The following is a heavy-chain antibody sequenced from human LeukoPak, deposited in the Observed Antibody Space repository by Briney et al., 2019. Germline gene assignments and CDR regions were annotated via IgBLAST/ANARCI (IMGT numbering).Heavy chain of an antibody. CDR3: ASLGATTGDDAFDI. Sequence: GGSLRLSCAASGFTFSSYSMNWVRQAPGKGLEWVSSISSSSSYIYYADSVKGRFTISGDNAKNSLYLQMNSLRAEDTAVYYCASLGATTGDDAFDIWGQGTLVTVSS. V-gene: IGHV3-21*01. CDR2: ISSSSSYI. CDR1: GFTFSSYS. D-gene: IGHD1-26*01. J-gene: IGHJ3*02.